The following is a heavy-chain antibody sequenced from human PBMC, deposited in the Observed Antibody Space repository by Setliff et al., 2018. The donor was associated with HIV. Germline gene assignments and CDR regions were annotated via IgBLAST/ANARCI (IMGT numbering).Heavy chain of an antibody. CDR1: GYTLTELS. CDR2: FDPQYDKT. Sequence: ASVKVSCKVSGYTLTELSIHWVRQAPGKGLEWMGGFDPQYDKTFYAQKFQGRVTMSEDTSTDTAYMELSSLRSEDTAVYYCAIRAYDSRGYLRSRVSGAAFDIWGQGTMVTVSS. J-gene: IGHJ3*02. D-gene: IGHD3-22*01. CDR3: AIRAYDSRGYLRSRVSGAAFDI. V-gene: IGHV1-24*01.